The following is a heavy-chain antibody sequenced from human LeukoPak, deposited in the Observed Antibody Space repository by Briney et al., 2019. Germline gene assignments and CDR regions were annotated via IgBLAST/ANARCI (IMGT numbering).Heavy chain of an antibody. CDR1: GYTLTELS. CDR3: ATDLSGYYDSSGSY. J-gene: IGHJ4*02. Sequence: ASVKVSCKVSGYTLTELSMHWVRQAPGKGLEWMGGFDPEDGETIYAQKFQGRVTMTEDTSTDTAYMELSSLRPEYTAVYYCATDLSGYYDSSGSYWGQGTLVTVSS. V-gene: IGHV1-24*01. D-gene: IGHD3-22*01. CDR2: FDPEDGET.